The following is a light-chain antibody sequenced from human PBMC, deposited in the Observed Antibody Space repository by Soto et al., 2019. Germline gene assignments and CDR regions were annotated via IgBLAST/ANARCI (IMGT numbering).Light chain of an antibody. V-gene: IGKV3-20*01. CDR1: QSVNSY. CDR2: GAS. Sequence: EIVMTQCPATLSVSPGERVSLSCRASQSVNSYLAWYQQKPGQAPRLLIYGASSRATGIPDRFSGSGSGTDGNITISRLEPEDCEVYYCQQYGSSPATFGQGTKVDIK. J-gene: IGKJ1*01. CDR3: QQYGSSPAT.